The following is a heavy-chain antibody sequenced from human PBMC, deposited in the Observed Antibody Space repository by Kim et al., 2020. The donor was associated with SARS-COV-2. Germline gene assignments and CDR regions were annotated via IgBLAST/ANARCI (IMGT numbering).Heavy chain of an antibody. V-gene: IGHV3-23*01. CDR3: AKDPDRDLQVVGTSFDY. J-gene: IGHJ4*01. CDR1: GFIFKNYA. D-gene: IGHD2-15*01. CDR2: ISDGASDT. Sequence: GGSLRLSCAASGFIFKNYAMSWVRQAPGKGLEWVSSISDGASDTYYADSVKGRFIISRDNSNSTLCLQMSSLRPEDTAVYYCAKDPDRDLQVVGTSFDY.